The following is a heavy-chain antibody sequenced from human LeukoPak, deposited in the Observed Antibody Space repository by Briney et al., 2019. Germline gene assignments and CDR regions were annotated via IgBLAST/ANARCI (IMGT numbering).Heavy chain of an antibody. CDR1: GGSISSYY. V-gene: IGHV4-59*01. CDR2: IYYSGST. D-gene: IGHD6-13*01. J-gene: IGHJ4*02. Sequence: SETLSLTCTVSGGSISSYYWSWVRQPPGKGLEWIGYIYYSGSTNYNPSLKSRVTISVDTSKNQCSLKVSSVTAADTAVYYCARVSSSSGIFDSWGQGTLVTVAS. CDR3: ARVSSSSGIFDS.